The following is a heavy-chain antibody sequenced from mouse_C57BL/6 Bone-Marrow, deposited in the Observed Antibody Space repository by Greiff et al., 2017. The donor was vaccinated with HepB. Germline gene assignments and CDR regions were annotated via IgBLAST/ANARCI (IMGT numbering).Heavy chain of an antibody. CDR2: ISSGGSYT. Sequence: EVQVVESGGDLVKPGGSLKISCAASGFTFSSYGMSWVRQTPDKRLEWVATISSGGSYTYYPDSVKGRVTISRDNAKNTLYLQMSSLKSEDTAMYYCARRLDYYFDYWGQGTTLTVSS. J-gene: IGHJ2*01. CDR3: ARRLDYYFDY. V-gene: IGHV5-6*01. CDR1: GFTFSSYG.